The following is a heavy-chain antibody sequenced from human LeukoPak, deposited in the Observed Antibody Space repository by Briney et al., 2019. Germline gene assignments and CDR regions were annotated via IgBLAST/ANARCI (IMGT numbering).Heavy chain of an antibody. CDR3: ARAGVATILGNFDY. D-gene: IGHD5-12*01. Sequence: PGGSLRLSCAASGFTFTSYSMNWVRQAPGKGLEWVSSIDSSRSYIYYADSVKGRFTISRDSAKNSLYLQMNSLRAEDTAVYYCARAGVATILGNFDYWGQGALVTVSS. J-gene: IGHJ4*02. V-gene: IGHV3-21*06. CDR2: IDSSRSYI. CDR1: GFTFTSYS.